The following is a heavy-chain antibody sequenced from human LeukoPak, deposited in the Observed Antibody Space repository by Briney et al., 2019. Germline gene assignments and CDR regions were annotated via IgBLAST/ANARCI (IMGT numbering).Heavy chain of an antibody. CDR1: GSTFSSYE. Sequence: GGSLRLSCAASGSTFSSYEMNWVRQAPGKGLEWVSYISSSGSTIYYADSVKGRFTISRDNAKNSLYLQMNSLRVEDTAVYYCARDRVSGSGSIDYWGQGTLVTVSS. CDR2: ISSSGSTI. CDR3: ARDRVSGSGSIDY. V-gene: IGHV3-48*03. D-gene: IGHD3-10*01. J-gene: IGHJ4*02.